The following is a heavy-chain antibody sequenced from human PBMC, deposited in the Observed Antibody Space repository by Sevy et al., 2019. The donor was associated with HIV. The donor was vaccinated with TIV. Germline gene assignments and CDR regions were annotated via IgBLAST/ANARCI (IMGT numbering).Heavy chain of an antibody. V-gene: IGHV3-21*01. D-gene: IGHD3-10*01. J-gene: IGHJ3*01. CDR2: ISYSSNYI. Sequence: GGSLRLSCTASGFSFSTYMMNWVRQAPGKWLEWVASISYSSNYIYYADSLKGRFTISRDNAKNSLFLQMNSLRAEDTAVYYCARPYGSGSWEAFDVWGQGTMVTVSS. CDR3: ARPYGSGSWEAFDV. CDR1: GFSFSTYM.